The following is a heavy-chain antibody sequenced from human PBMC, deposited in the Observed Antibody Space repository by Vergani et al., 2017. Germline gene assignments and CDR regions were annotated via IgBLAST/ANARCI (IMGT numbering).Heavy chain of an antibody. CDR1: GYTFTNYG. Sequence: QVQLVQSGAEVKKPGASVKVSCKASGYTFTNYGISWVRQAPGQGLEWMGWISAYNGNTNYAQKLQGRVTMTTDTSTRTAYMGLRSLRSDDTAVYYCARAQGRTYCSGGSCSSYYFDYWGQGTLVTVSS. CDR3: ARAQGRTYCSGGSCSSYYFDY. J-gene: IGHJ4*02. V-gene: IGHV1-18*04. D-gene: IGHD2-15*01. CDR2: ISAYNGNT.